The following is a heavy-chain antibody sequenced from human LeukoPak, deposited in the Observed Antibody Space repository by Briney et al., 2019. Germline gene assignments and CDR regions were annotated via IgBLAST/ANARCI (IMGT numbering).Heavy chain of an antibody. Sequence: GGSLRLSCAASGFTFSSYSMNWVRQAPGKGLEWVSSISSGSSYISYADSVKGRFTISRDNAKNSLYLQMNSLRAEDTAVYYCARVTSSSLYSFDYWSQGTLVTVSS. J-gene: IGHJ4*02. CDR1: GFTFSSYS. CDR2: ISSGSSYI. D-gene: IGHD6-13*01. V-gene: IGHV3-21*01. CDR3: ARVTSSSLYSFDY.